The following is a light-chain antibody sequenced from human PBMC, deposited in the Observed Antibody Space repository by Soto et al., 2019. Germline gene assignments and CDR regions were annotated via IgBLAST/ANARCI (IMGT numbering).Light chain of an antibody. CDR1: QSISSW. V-gene: IGKV1-5*03. CDR2: KAS. J-gene: IGKJ2*01. CDR3: QQYNSLHT. Sequence: DIQMTQSPSTLSASVGDSVTITCRASQSISSWLAWYQQKPGKAPKLLIYKASSLESGVPSRFSGRGSGSEFTLTISRLQPDDFATYYCQQYNSLHTFGQGTKLEIK.